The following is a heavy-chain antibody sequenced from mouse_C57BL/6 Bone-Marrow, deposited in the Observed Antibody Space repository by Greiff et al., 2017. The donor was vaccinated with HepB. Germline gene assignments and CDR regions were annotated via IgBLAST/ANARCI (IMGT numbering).Heavy chain of an antibody. CDR1: GFTFSSYA. V-gene: IGHV5-4*01. CDR3: ARGGDPFDD. J-gene: IGHJ2*01. D-gene: IGHD3-3*01. CDR2: ISDGGSYT. Sequence: DVQLVESGGGLVKPGGSLKLSCAASGFTFSSYAMSWVRQTPEKRLEWVATISDGGSYTYYPDNVKGRFTISRDNAKNNLYLQMSHLKSEDTAMYYCARGGDPFDDWGQGTTLTVSS.